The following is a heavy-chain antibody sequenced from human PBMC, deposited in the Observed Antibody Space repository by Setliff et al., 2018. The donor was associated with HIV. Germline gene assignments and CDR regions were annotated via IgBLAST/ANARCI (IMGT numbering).Heavy chain of an antibody. Sequence: SVKVSCKTSGYTFDIYYIHWVRQAPGQGLEWMGGIIPFLATAHYVHKFQGRLTITADESTSTAYMELSSLRSEDTAVYYCARDHVGHYYHYMDVWGKGTTVTVSS. CDR1: GYTFDIYY. CDR2: IIPFLATA. CDR3: ARDHVGHYYHYMDV. D-gene: IGHD1-26*01. J-gene: IGHJ6*03. V-gene: IGHV1-69*13.